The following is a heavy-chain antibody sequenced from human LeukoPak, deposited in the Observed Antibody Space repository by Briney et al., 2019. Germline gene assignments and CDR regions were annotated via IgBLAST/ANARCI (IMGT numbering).Heavy chain of an antibody. CDR1: GFTFSSYA. CDR3: AKDVWFGELLYDYYYYGMDV. V-gene: IGHV3-23*01. CDR2: ISGSGGST. J-gene: IGHJ6*02. D-gene: IGHD3-10*01. Sequence: GGSLRLSCAASGFTFSSYAMSWVRQAPGKGLEWVSAISGSGGSTYYADSVKGRFTISRGNSENTLYLQMNSLRAEDTAVYYCAKDVWFGELLYDYYYYGMDVWGQGTTVTVSS.